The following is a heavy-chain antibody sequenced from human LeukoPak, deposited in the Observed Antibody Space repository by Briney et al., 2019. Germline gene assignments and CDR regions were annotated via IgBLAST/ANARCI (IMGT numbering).Heavy chain of an antibody. CDR1: GGSISSGSYY. CDR2: IYTSGST. V-gene: IGHV4-61*02. Sequence: SQTLSLTCTVSGGSISSGSYYWSWIRQPAGEGLEWIGRIYTSGSTNYNPSLESRVTISLDTSKNQFSLKLSSVTAADTAVYYCVLTGYWHSYYYMDVWGKGTTVTISS. D-gene: IGHD3-9*01. CDR3: VLTGYWHSYYYMDV. J-gene: IGHJ6*03.